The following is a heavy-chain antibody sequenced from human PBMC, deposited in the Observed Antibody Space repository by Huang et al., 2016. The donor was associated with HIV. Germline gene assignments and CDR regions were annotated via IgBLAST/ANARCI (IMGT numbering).Heavy chain of an antibody. D-gene: IGHD2-2*03. J-gene: IGHJ3*01. CDR1: GYTFTSYS. CDR3: ARTARGDGYQGAFDV. Sequence: QVQLVQSGPAVKKPGTSVKVSCKASGYTFTSYSIHWLRRAPGHSFQWLGWINPANGQIPLWQACQGRVTLSRDTSASTVYRELTNLGPGDNAIYYWARTARGDGYQGAFDVWGQGTMVTASS. CDR2: INPANGQI. V-gene: IGHV1-3*01.